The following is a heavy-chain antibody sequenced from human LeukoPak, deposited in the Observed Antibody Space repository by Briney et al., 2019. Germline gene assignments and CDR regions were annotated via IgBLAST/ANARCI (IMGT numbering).Heavy chain of an antibody. V-gene: IGHV4-4*07. CDR1: GGPFSSFH. J-gene: IGHJ4*02. Sequence: SETLSLTCTVSGGPFSSFHWSWIRQPAGKGLEWLGLIYTSGSTNYSPSLKSRLTMSVDASKHQFSLKLSSVTAADTAVYYCARDFDSWGQGILSPSPQ. CDR2: IYTSGST. CDR3: ARDFDS.